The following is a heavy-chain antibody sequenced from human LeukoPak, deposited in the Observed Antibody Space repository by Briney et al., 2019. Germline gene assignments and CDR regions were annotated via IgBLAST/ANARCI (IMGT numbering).Heavy chain of an antibody. D-gene: IGHD3/OR15-3a*01. CDR1: VGTFISYA. Sequence: SVKVSCKASVGTFISYAISWVRQAPGQGLEWMGRIIPILGVGNYAQKFQGRVTITADKSTSTVYMELTSLTSEDTAVYFCARLDWGFWGQGTLVTVSS. CDR2: IIPILGVG. V-gene: IGHV1-69*04. CDR3: ARLDWGF. J-gene: IGHJ4*02.